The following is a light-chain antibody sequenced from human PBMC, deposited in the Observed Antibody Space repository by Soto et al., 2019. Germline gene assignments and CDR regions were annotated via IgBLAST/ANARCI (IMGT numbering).Light chain of an antibody. Sequence: EIVLTQSPDTLSLSPGEGATLSCGASQSVGRSYLAWYQQKPGLAPRLLVYHASTRATGIPDRFSGSGSGTDFTLTISRLEPENFAVYYCHQYANASLTFGGGTKVEI. J-gene: IGKJ4*01. V-gene: IGKV3D-20*01. CDR1: QSVGRSY. CDR3: HQYANASLT. CDR2: HAS.